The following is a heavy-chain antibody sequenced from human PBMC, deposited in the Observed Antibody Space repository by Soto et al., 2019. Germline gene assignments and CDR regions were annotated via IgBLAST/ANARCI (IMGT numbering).Heavy chain of an antibody. J-gene: IGHJ4*02. Sequence: GGSLRLSCAASLFTFRNYEMNWVRQAPGKGLEWFSYISISVITIYYADSVKCLFTISRDNAKNSLYLQMNSLRAEDTAVYYCARQRYSYGCFDYWGRGTLVTVS. V-gene: IGHV3-48*03. CDR3: ARQRYSYGCFDY. CDR1: LFTFRNYE. D-gene: IGHD5-18*01. CDR2: ISISVITI.